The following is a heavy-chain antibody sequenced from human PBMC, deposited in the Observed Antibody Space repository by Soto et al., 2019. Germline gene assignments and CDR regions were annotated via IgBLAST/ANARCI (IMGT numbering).Heavy chain of an antibody. V-gene: IGHV3-21*01. CDR3: ARGRAVDAFDI. CDR1: GFTFSSYS. CDR2: ISSSSSYI. Sequence: GGSLRFSCAASGFTFSSYSMNWVRQAPGKGLEWVSSISSSSSYIYYADSVKGRFTISRDNAKNSLYLQMNSLRAEDTAVYYCARGRAVDAFDIWGQGTMVTVSS. J-gene: IGHJ3*02.